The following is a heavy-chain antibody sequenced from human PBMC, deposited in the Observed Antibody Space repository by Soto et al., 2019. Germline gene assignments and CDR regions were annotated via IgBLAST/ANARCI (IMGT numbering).Heavy chain of an antibody. J-gene: IGHJ4*02. CDR3: ARERAYGSGSYWFDY. D-gene: IGHD3-10*01. Sequence: SETLSLTCAVYGGSFSGYYWSWIRQPPGKGLEWIGEINHSGSTNYNPSLKSRVTMSVDTSKNQFSLKLGSVTAADTAEYYCARERAYGSGSYWFDYWGQGTLVTVSS. CDR2: INHSGST. CDR1: GGSFSGYY. V-gene: IGHV4-34*01.